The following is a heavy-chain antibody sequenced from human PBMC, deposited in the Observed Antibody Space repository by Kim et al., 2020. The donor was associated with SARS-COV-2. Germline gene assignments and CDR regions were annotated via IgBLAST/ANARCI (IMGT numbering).Heavy chain of an antibody. CDR2: IYHSGST. V-gene: IGHV4-4*02. J-gene: IGHJ3*02. D-gene: IGHD2-15*01. CDR3: ASTLGVVVVAPDAFDI. CDR1: GGSISSSNW. Sequence: SETLSLTCAVSGGSISSSNWWSWVRQPPGTGLEWIGEIYHSGSTNYNPSLKSRVTISVDKSKNQFSLKLSSVTAADTAVYYCASTLGVVVVAPDAFDIWGQGTMVTVSS.